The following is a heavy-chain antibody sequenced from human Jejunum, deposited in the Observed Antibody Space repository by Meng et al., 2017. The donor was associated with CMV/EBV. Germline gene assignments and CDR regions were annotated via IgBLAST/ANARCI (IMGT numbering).Heavy chain of an antibody. V-gene: IGHV3-72*01. CDR2: IKNKANSYIT. D-gene: IGHD3-10*01. CDR3: GRDSMKGGGFDY. J-gene: IGHJ4*02. Sequence: ASGFTSSDNYMDWFRQAPGKGLEWVARIKNKANSYITEYAASVRDRFTISRDDPKTSLFLQMSSLKAEDTAMYYCGRDSMKGGGFDYWGQGALVTVSS. CDR1: GFTSSDNY.